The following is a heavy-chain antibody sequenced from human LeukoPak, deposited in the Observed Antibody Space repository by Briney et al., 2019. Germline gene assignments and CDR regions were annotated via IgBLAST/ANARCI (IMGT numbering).Heavy chain of an antibody. CDR3: VRGPYDSNIDY. CDR2: MNPNSGNT. V-gene: IGHV1-8*01. Sequence: ASVKVSCKASGYTFTSYDINWVRQATGQGLEWMGWMNPNSGNTGYAQKSQGRVTMTRNTSISTAYMELSSLRSEDTAVYYCVRGPYDSNIDYWGQGTLVTVSS. D-gene: IGHD3-22*01. J-gene: IGHJ4*02. CDR1: GYTFTSYD.